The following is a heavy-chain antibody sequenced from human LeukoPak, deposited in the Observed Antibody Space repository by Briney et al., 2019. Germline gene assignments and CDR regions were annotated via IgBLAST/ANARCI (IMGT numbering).Heavy chain of an antibody. CDR1: GGTLSSYA. Sequence: ASVKVSCKASGGTLSSYAISWVRQAPGQGLEWMGGIIPIFGTANYAQKFRGRVTITTDESTSTAYMELSSLRSEDTAVYYCARRSGYEDHWFDPWGQGTLVTVSS. J-gene: IGHJ5*02. CDR3: ARRSGYEDHWFDP. D-gene: IGHD5-12*01. CDR2: IIPIFGTA. V-gene: IGHV1-69*05.